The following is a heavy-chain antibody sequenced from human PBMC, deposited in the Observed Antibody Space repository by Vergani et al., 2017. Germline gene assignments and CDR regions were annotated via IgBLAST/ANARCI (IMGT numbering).Heavy chain of an antibody. CDR3: ARGNYYGSGTYVDP. D-gene: IGHD3-10*01. V-gene: IGHV3-66*02. CDR1: GSTVSGNY. CDR2: ICGGDDT. Sequence: ELQLLESGGGLVQPGGSLILSCAASGSTVSGNYLNWVRRAPGQGLEWVSHICGGDDTYYADTVEGRVTITRDTSKHTLHLQINNLRVEDTAVYYCARGNYYGSGTYVDPWGQGTLVTVSS. J-gene: IGHJ5*02.